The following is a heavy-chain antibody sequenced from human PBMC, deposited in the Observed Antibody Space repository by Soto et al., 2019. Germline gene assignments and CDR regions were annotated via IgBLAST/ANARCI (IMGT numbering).Heavy chain of an antibody. J-gene: IGHJ6*02. D-gene: IGHD2-2*02. CDR3: ARATIPSQPKGLDV. CDR1: GYTFNIYG. V-gene: IGHV1-3*01. Sequence: QVQLVQSGAEMKKPGASVKVSCKSSGYTFNIYGIHWLRQAPGQSLEWMGWINGGTGNVEYSQRFQDRVIISRDTSASIDYMEVSRLTFDDTAIYRCARATIPSQPKGLDVWGQGTAVIVSS. CDR2: INGGTGNV.